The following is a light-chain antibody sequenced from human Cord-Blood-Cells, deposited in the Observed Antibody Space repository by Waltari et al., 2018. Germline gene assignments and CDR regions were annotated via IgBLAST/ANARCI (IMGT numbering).Light chain of an antibody. V-gene: IGLV2-14*03. CDR2: DVS. Sequence: QSALPQPASVSGSPGQSITISCTGTSSDVGGYNYVSWYQQHPGKAPTLMIYDVSNRPSGVSNRFSGSKSGNTASMTISGLHAEDEADYYCSSYTSSSTYVFGTGTKVTVL. J-gene: IGLJ1*01. CDR3: SSYTSSSTYV. CDR1: SSDVGGYNY.